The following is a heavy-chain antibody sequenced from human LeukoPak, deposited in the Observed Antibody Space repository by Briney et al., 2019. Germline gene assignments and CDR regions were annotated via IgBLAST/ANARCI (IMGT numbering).Heavy chain of an antibody. V-gene: IGHV4-4*07. CDR1: GGSTSSYD. J-gene: IGHJ2*01. CDR2: IYTSGSS. CDR3: ARVSSSWYQDWYFDL. D-gene: IGHD6-13*01. Sequence: SETLSLTCTVSGGSTSSYDWSWIRQPAGKGLEWIGRIYTSGSSNYNPSLRSRVTMSEDTSKKQFSLKLSSVTAADTAVYYCARVSSSWYQDWYFDLWGRGTLVTVSS.